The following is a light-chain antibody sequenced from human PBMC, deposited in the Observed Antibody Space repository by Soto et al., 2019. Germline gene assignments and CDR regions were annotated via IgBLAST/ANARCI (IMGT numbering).Light chain of an antibody. J-gene: IGLJ2*01. CDR3: TSYTTNKTPL. Sequence: QSALTQPASVSGSPGQSITISCTGTSSDVGGYNYVSWYQQHPGKAPKLMIYDVSSRHSGVSNRFSGSKSGNTSSLTIPGLLSEDEDDDYCTSYTTNKTPLFGGGTKLTVL. CDR2: DVS. CDR1: SSDVGGYNY. V-gene: IGLV2-14*03.